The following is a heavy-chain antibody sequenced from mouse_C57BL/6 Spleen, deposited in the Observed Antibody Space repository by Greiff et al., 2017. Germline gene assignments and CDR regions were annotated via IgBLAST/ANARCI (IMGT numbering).Heavy chain of an antibody. CDR3: AGRYYSDAWWYFDV. D-gene: IGHD2-12*01. CDR2: INPNNGGT. Sequence: EVQLQQSGPELVKPGASVKMSCKASGYTFTDYNMHWVKQSPGKSLEWIGYINPNNGGTSYNQKFKGKATLTVNKSSSTAYMELRSLTSEDSAVFYCAGRYYSDAWWYFDVWGTGTTVTVSS. J-gene: IGHJ1*03. CDR1: GYTFTDYN. V-gene: IGHV1-22*01.